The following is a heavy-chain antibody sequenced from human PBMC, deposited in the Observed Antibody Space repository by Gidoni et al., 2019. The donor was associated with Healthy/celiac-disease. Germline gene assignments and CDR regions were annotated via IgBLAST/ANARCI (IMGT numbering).Heavy chain of an antibody. D-gene: IGHD3-22*01. Sequence: QVQLVESGGGVVQPGRSLRLSCAAAGFTLSSYGMHWVRQAPGKGLEWVAVISYDGINKYYADSVKGRFTISRDNSKNTLYLQMNSLRAEDTAVYYCAKDPQYYYDRLLESWGQGTLVTVSS. J-gene: IGHJ4*02. CDR2: ISYDGINK. V-gene: IGHV3-30*18. CDR3: AKDPQYYYDRLLES. CDR1: GFTLSSYG.